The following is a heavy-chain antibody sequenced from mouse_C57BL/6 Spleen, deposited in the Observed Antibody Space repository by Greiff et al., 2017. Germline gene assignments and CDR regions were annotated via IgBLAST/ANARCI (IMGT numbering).Heavy chain of an antibody. J-gene: IGHJ2*01. D-gene: IGHD2-1*01. V-gene: IGHV1-59*01. CDR3: ARDDYGNYSD. Sequence: VQLQQPGAELVRPGTSVKLSCKASGYTFTSYWMHWVKQRPGQGLEWIGVIDPSDSYTNYNQKFKGKATLTVDTSSSTAYMQLSSLTSEDSAVYYCARDDYGNYSDWGQGTTLTVSS. CDR1: GYTFTSYW. CDR2: IDPSDSYT.